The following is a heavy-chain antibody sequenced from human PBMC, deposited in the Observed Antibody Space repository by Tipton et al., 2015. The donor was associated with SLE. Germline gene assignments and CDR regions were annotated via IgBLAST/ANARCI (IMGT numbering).Heavy chain of an antibody. CDR1: GFTFNAYD. V-gene: IGHV3-23*01. CDR2: ISGSGGST. D-gene: IGHD1-26*01. J-gene: IGHJ4*02. CDR3: AKVAGVGY. Sequence: GSLRLSCAVSGFTFNAYDINWVRQAPGKGLEWVSAISGSGGSTYYADSVKGRFTISRDNSKNTLYLQMNSLRAEDTAVYYCAKVAGVGYWGQGTLVPVSS.